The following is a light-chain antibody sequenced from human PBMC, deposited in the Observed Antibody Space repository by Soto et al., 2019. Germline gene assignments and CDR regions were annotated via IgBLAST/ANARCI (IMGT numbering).Light chain of an antibody. J-gene: IGKJ2*01. Sequence: DIQMTQSPSTLSASVGDRVTITCRASQSISSWLAWYQQKPGKAPKLLIYKAFSLESGVPSTFSGSGSGTEFTLTISSLQPDDFATYYCQQHNSYPYTFGQGTKLEIK. CDR2: KAF. CDR3: QQHNSYPYT. V-gene: IGKV1-5*03. CDR1: QSISSW.